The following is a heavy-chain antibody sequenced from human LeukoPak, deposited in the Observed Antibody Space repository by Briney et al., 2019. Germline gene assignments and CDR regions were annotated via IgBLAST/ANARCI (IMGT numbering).Heavy chain of an antibody. V-gene: IGHV4-34*01. CDR2: INHSGST. J-gene: IGHJ5*02. CDR1: VGSFSGYY. D-gene: IGHD2-2*01. Sequence: SETLSLTCAVYVGSFSGYYWSWIRQPPGKGLEWIGEINHSGSTNYNPSLKSRVTISVDTSKNQFSLKLSSVTAADTAVYYCARGRYCSSTSCKYSWFDPWGQGTLVTVSS. CDR3: ARGRYCSSTSCKYSWFDP.